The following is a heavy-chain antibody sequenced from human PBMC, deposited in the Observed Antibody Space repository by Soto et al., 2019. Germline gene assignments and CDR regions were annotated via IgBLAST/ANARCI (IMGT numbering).Heavy chain of an antibody. CDR3: AKGVRGVPHWFDP. D-gene: IGHD3-10*01. V-gene: IGHV4-31*03. CDR2: IYYSGVT. J-gene: IGHJ5*02. Sequence: QVQLQGSGPGLVRPSQTLSLSCTVSGGSISNSANHWSWIRQHPGEGMEWIVYIYYSGVTYYSPHLKCRVTMSIDESKDQCSLQLSSVNAADTAVYYWAKGVRGVPHWFDPWGQGTLVTVSS. CDR1: GGSISNSANH.